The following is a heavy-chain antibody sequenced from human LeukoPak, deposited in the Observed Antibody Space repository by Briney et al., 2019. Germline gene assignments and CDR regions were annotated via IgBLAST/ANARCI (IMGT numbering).Heavy chain of an antibody. J-gene: IGHJ4*02. D-gene: IGHD3-10*01. CDR1: GVSISSSNSY. CDR2: IYYSGNT. CDR3: AKTVRGVIMTHFDY. Sequence: PSETLSLTCTVSGVSISSSNSYWGWIRQPPGKGLEWIGSIYYSGNTYYNASLKSQVSISIDTSKNQFSLRLTSVTAADTAVYYCAKTVRGVIMTHFDYWGQGTLVTVSS. V-gene: IGHV4-39*01.